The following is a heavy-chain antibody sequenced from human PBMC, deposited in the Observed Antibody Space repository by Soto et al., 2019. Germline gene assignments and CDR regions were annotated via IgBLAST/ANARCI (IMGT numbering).Heavy chain of an antibody. J-gene: IGHJ5*02. V-gene: IGHV3-7*03. CDR1: GFTFNNYW. Sequence: GGSLRLSCAAPGFTFNNYWMTWVRPAPGKGLEWVANIKQEGSEKLYLDSVKGRFTISRDNAKNSLDLQMNSLRADDTALDYCARGEVGSGWNRNPNWFDPWGQGTLVTVSS. CDR3: ARGEVGSGWNRNPNWFDP. D-gene: IGHD6-19*01. CDR2: IKQEGSEK.